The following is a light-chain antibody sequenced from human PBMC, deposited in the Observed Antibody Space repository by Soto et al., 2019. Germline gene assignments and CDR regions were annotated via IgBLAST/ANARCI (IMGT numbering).Light chain of an antibody. CDR3: QQYGSSPQT. J-gene: IGKJ1*01. Sequence: EIVLTQSPVTLSLSPGERATLSCRVSQSVSSSYLAWYQQKPGQAPRLLIYGASSRATGIPDRFSGSGSGTDFTLTISRLEPEDFAVYYCQQYGSSPQTFGQGTKVDIK. CDR2: GAS. CDR1: QSVSSSY. V-gene: IGKV3-20*01.